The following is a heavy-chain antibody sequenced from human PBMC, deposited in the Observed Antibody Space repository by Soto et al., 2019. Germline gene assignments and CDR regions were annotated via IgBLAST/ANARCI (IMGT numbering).Heavy chain of an antibody. D-gene: IGHD6-19*01. CDR3: AKGGGAVAGTAPGAFDI. V-gene: IGHV3-23*01. J-gene: IGHJ3*02. CDR2: ISGSGGST. Sequence: GGSLRLSCAASGFTFSSYAMSWVRQAPGKGLEWVSAISGSGGSTYYADSVKGRFTISRDNSKNTLYLQMNSLRAEETAVYYCAKGGGAVAGTAPGAFDIWGQGTMVTVSS. CDR1: GFTFSSYA.